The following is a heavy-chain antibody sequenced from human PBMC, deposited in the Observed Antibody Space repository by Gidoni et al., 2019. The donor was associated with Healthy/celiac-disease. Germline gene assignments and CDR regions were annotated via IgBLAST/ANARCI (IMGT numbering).Heavy chain of an antibody. CDR1: GLSFRSSG. J-gene: IGHJ4*02. D-gene: IGHD3-3*01. Sequence: QVQLLESGGGVVQPGRSLSLSCAASGLSFRSSGLHWVRQAPGKGLEWVEVISYDGSNKYYADSVKGRFTISRDNSKNTLYLQMNSLRAEDTAVYYCAKDRYYDFWSGYYKELGNWGQGTLVTVSS. V-gene: IGHV3-30*18. CDR3: AKDRYYDFWSGYYKELGN. CDR2: ISYDGSNK.